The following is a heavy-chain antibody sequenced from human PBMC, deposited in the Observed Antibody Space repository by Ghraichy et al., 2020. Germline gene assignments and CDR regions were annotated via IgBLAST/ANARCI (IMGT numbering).Heavy chain of an antibody. CDR3: TRLAKMAPVRASYYYAMDG. Sequence: SETLSLTCTVSGASISNYYWGWIRQPPGQGLEWIGYIYSPGSTSYSPSLMNRVTMSMDTSKNNLSLRLNSVTAVDTAVYYCTRLAKMAPVRASYYYAMDGWCQGTTVTVSS. CDR2: IYSPGST. J-gene: IGHJ6*02. D-gene: IGHD5-24*01. CDR1: GASISNYY. V-gene: IGHV4-4*08.